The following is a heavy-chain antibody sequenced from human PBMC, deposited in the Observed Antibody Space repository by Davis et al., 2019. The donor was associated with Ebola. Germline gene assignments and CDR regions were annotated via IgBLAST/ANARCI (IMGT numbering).Heavy chain of an antibody. J-gene: IGHJ4*02. CDR1: GFTFSSYA. Sequence: ESLKISCAASGFTFSSYAMNWVRQAPGKGLEWVSSISSSSSYIYYADSVKGRFTISRDNAKNTLYLQMNSLRAEDTAVYYCAKDDSGSIDYWGQGTLVTVSS. V-gene: IGHV3-21*01. D-gene: IGHD1-26*01. CDR3: AKDDSGSIDY. CDR2: ISSSSSYI.